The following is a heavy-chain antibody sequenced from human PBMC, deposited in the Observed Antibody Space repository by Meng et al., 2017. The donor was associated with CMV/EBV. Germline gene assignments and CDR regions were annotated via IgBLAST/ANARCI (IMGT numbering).Heavy chain of an antibody. Sequence: GESLKISCAASGFTFSSYGMHWVRQAPGKGLEWVAFIRYDGSNKYYADSVKGRFTISRDNAKNSLYLQMNSLRAEDTAVYYCARDEGGGIGWGQGTLVTVSS. J-gene: IGHJ4*02. V-gene: IGHV3-30*02. D-gene: IGHD2-15*01. CDR2: IRYDGSNK. CDR3: ARDEGGGIG. CDR1: GFTFSSYG.